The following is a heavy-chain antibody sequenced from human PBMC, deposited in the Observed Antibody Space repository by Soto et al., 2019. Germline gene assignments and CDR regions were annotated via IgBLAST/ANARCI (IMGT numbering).Heavy chain of an antibody. Sequence: PSETLSLTWTVSGGSISSYYWSWIRQPPGKGLEWIGYIYYSGSTNYNPSLKSRVTISVDTSKNQFSLKLSSVTAADTAVYYCARAYGGYADYWGQGALVTVSS. CDR1: GGSISSYY. V-gene: IGHV4-59*01. CDR2: IYYSGST. D-gene: IGHD5-12*01. J-gene: IGHJ4*02. CDR3: ARAYGGYADY.